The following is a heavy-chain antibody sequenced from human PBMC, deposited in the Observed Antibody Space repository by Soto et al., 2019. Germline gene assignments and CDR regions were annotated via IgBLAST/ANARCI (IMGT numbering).Heavy chain of an antibody. J-gene: IGHJ5*02. CDR2: ISYDGSNK. V-gene: IGHV3-30-3*01. CDR3: AKDYCSSTSCPFDP. Sequence: QVQLVESGGGVVQPGRSLRLSCAASGFTFSSYAMHWVRQAPGKGLEWVAVISYDGSNKYYADSVKGRFTISRDNSKNTLYLQMNSLRAEDTAVYYCAKDYCSSTSCPFDPWGQGTLVTVSS. D-gene: IGHD2-2*01. CDR1: GFTFSSYA.